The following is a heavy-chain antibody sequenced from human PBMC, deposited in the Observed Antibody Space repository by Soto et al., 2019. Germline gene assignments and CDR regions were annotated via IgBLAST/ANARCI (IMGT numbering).Heavy chain of an antibody. CDR2: ISSSSSYI. J-gene: IGHJ6*03. Sequence: GGSLRLSCAASGFTFSSYSMNWVRQAPGKGLEWVSSISSSSSYIYYADSVKGRFTISRDNAKNSLYLQMNSLRAEDTAVYYCASLPVAEYYYMDVWGKGTTVTVSS. CDR3: ASLPVAEYYYMDV. D-gene: IGHD6-19*01. CDR1: GFTFSSYS. V-gene: IGHV3-21*01.